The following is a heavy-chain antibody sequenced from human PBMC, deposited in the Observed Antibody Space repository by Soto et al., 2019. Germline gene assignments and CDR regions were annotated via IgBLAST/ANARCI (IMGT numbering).Heavy chain of an antibody. V-gene: IGHV3-73*01. J-gene: IGHJ6*03. CDR3: FRRSGDV. Sequence: EVQLVESGGGLVQPGGSLKLSCAASGFTFSGSPMHWVRQASGKGLEWVGRIRTKANSYATEYGASVKGRFTISRDDSQNTAYLQMNSLKTEDTAVYYCFRRSGDVWGKGTTVTVSS. CDR2: IRTKANSYAT. CDR1: GFTFSGSP.